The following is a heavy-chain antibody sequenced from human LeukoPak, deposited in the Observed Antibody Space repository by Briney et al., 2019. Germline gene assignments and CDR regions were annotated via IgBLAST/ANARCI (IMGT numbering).Heavy chain of an antibody. CDR3: ARTPLYDFWSGYCNVI. CDR1: GYTFTGYY. Sequence: ASVKVSCKASGYTFTGYYMHWVRQAPGQGLEWMGWINPNSGGTNYAQKFQGRVTMTRDTSISTAYMELSRLRSDDTAVYYCARTPLYDFWSGYCNVIWGQGTLVTVSS. V-gene: IGHV1-2*02. CDR2: INPNSGGT. J-gene: IGHJ4*02. D-gene: IGHD3-3*01.